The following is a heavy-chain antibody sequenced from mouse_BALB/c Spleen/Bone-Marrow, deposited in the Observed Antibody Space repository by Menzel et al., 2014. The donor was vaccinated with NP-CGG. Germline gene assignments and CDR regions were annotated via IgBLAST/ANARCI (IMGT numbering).Heavy chain of an antibody. V-gene: IGHV4-1*02. CDR2: INPDSSTI. Sequence: VQLKQSGGGLVQPGGSLKLSCAASGFDFSRYWMSWVRQAPGKGLEWIGEINPDSSTINYTPSLKDKFIISRDNAKNTLYLQVSKVRSEDTALYYCARLGYYGSFAYWGQGTLVTVSA. J-gene: IGHJ3*01. CDR1: GFDFSRYW. CDR3: ARLGYYGSFAY. D-gene: IGHD1-2*01.